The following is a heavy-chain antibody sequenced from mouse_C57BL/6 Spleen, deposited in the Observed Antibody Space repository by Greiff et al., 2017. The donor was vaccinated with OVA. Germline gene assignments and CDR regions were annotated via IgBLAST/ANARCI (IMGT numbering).Heavy chain of an antibody. D-gene: IGHD1-1*01. CDR2: IYPGDGDT. CDR3: ARDYYGSSFDY. V-gene: IGHV1-82*01. CDR1: GYAFSSSW. J-gene: IGHJ2*01. Sequence: VKPGASVKISCKASGYAFSSSWMNWVKQRPGKGLEWIGRIYPGDGDTNYNGKFKGKATLTADKSSSTAYMQLSSLTSEDSAVYFCARDYYGSSFDYWGQGTTLTVSS.